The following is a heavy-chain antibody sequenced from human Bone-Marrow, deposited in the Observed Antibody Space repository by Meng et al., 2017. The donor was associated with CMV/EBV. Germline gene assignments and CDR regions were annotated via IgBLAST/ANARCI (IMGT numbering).Heavy chain of an antibody. D-gene: IGHD2-2*01. CDR1: GGSFSGYY. CDR3: ARGSCSSTSCYHAGVAGISSGVDY. Sequence: SETLSLTCAVYGGSFSGYYWSWIRQPPGKGLEWIGEINHSGSTNYNPSLKSRVTISVDTSKNQFSLKLSSVTAADTAVYYCARGSCSSTSCYHAGVAGISSGVDYWGQGTLVTVSS. J-gene: IGHJ4*02. CDR2: INHSGST. V-gene: IGHV4-34*01.